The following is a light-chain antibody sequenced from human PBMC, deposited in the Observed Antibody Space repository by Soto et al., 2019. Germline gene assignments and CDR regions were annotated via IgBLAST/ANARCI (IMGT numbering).Light chain of an antibody. Sequence: QSALTQPASVSGSPGQSITISCTGTSSDVGGYNYVSWYQQHPGKAPKLMIYDVSNRPSGVSNRFSGSKSGNTASLTISGXXAXXXXDYYCSSYTSSSLVVFGGGTKLTV. J-gene: IGLJ2*01. CDR3: SSYTSSSLVV. V-gene: IGLV2-14*01. CDR2: DVS. CDR1: SSDVGGYNY.